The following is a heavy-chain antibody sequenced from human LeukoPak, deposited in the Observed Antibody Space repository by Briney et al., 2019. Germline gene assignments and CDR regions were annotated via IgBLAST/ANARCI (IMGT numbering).Heavy chain of an antibody. Sequence: GGSLRLSCAASGFTFDDYGMSWVRQAPGKGLEWVSGINWNGGSTGYADSVKGRFTTSGDNARNSLYLQVSSLRAEDTAWYYCARGQNYYGSGSQTFDIWGQGTMVTVSS. CDR3: ARGQNYYGSGSQTFDI. CDR1: GFTFDDYG. V-gene: IGHV3-20*04. D-gene: IGHD3-10*01. J-gene: IGHJ3*02. CDR2: INWNGGST.